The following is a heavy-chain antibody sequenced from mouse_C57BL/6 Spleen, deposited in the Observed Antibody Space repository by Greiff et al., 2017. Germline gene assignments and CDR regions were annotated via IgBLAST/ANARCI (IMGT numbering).Heavy chain of an antibody. Sequence: QVQLQQSGTELVKPGASVKLSCKASGYTFTSSWMHWVKQRPGQGLEWIGNINPSNGGTNYNEKFKNKATLTVDKSSSTAYMLLSSLTSEDAAVYYSASTNGNCGYYAMYYWGQGTSVTVSS. V-gene: IGHV1-53*01. J-gene: IGHJ4*01. CDR1: GYTFTSSW. D-gene: IGHD2-1*01. CDR2: INPSNGGT. CDR3: ASTNGNCGYYAMYY.